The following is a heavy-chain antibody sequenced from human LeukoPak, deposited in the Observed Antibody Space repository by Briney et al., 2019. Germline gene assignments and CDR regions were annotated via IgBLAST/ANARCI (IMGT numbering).Heavy chain of an antibody. V-gene: IGHV3-23*01. Sequence: GGSLRLSCAASRFTFSSYAMIWVRQAPGKGLEWVSGISGSGAGTYYADSVKGRFTISRDNSKNTLHLQMNSLRAEGTAVYYCAKGGTMTKKGYFDYWGQGTLVTVSS. CDR2: ISGSGAGT. CDR1: RFTFSSYA. D-gene: IGHD2-15*01. CDR3: AKGGTMTKKGYFDY. J-gene: IGHJ4*02.